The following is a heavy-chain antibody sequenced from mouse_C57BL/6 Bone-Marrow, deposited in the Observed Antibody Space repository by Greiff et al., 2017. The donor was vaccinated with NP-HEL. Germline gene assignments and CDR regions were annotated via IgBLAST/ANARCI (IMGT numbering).Heavy chain of an antibody. V-gene: IGHV1-72*01. CDR2: IDPNSGGT. CDR1: GYTFTNYW. Sequence: QVQLQQPGAELVKPGASVKLSCKASGYTFTNYWMHWVKQRPGRGLEWIGRIDPNSGGTKYNEKFQSKATLTVDKPSSTAYMQISSLTSKNSAVYDCARYYYGSGDFDYWGQGTTLTVTS. J-gene: IGHJ2*01. D-gene: IGHD1-1*01. CDR3: ARYYYGSGDFDY.